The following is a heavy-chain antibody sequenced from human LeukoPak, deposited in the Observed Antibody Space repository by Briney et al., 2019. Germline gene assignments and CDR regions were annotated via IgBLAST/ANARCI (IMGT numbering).Heavy chain of an antibody. J-gene: IGHJ4*02. CDR2: IYSDGTI. CDR3: AREVGGGASGQ. V-gene: IGHV3-66*01. D-gene: IGHD3-16*01. Sequence: PGGSLRLSCAASGFTVSSNYMSWVRQVPGKGLEWVSVIYSDGTISYADSVKGRFTISRGNSENTLYLQMNSLRVEDTAVYYCAREVGGGASGQWGQGTLVTVSS. CDR1: GFTVSSNY.